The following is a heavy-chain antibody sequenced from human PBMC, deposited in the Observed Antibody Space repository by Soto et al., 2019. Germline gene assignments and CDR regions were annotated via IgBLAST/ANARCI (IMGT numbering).Heavy chain of an antibody. J-gene: IGHJ3*02. Sequence: EVQLVESGGGLVKPGGSLRLPLQASGLTFGSFGINWVRQAPGKGLEGVSSISSSSDYIFYADSVKGRFTISRDNAKNSAYVHMNSLRAEDTAVYYCAKSPTGDAFDMWGQGTMVTVS. CDR1: GLTFGSFG. V-gene: IGHV3-21*01. CDR2: ISSSSDYI. CDR3: AKSPTGDAFDM. D-gene: IGHD4-4*01.